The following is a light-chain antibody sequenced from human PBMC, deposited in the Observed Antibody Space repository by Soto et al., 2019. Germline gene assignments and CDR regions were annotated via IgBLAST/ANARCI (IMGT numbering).Light chain of an antibody. CDR1: QSISSNS. CDR2: GAS. CDR3: QQYNDWPLT. Sequence: EIVLTQSPGTLSLSPGEGDTLSCRASQSISSNSLAWYQQKPGQAPRLLIYGASTRATGIPDRFSGSGSGTDFTLTINRLEPEDFALYYCQQYNDWPLTFGQGTKVDIK. V-gene: IGKV3-20*01. J-gene: IGKJ1*01.